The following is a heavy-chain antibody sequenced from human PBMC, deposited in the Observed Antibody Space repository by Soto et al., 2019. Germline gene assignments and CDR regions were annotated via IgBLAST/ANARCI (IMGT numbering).Heavy chain of an antibody. CDR2: IWYDGSNK. CDR3: ARAWYSSGRYSPVLVP. CDR1: GFTFSSYG. J-gene: IGHJ5*02. V-gene: IGHV3-33*01. D-gene: IGHD6-19*01. Sequence: QVQLVESGGGVVQPGRSLRLSCAASGFTFSSYGMHWVRQAPGKGLEWVAVIWYDGSNKYYADSVKGRFTISRDNSKNTLHLQVSSLRAGDAAVYYCARAWYSSGRYSPVLVPWGQGTLVTVSS.